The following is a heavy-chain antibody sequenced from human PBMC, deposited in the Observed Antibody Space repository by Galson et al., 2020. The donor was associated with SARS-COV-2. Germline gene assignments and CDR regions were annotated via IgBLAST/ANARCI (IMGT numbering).Heavy chain of an antibody. D-gene: IGHD3-22*01. V-gene: IGHV3-48*03. CDR3: ARARGYIDNSGYYSFDY. J-gene: IGHJ4*02. Sequence: SLKISCAASGFSFSSYEMNWVSQAPGKGMEWVSYISASSSTIYYADSVKGRFTISRDNAKNSLNLQMNSLRAEDTAVYYCARARGYIDNSGYYSFDYWGQGTLVTVSS. CDR1: GFSFSSYE. CDR2: ISASSSTI.